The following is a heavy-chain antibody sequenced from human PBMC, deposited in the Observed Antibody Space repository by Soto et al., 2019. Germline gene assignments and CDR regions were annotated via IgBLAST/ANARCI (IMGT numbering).Heavy chain of an antibody. Sequence: GGSLRLSCAASGLTFSSYGMHWVRQAPGKGLEWVAVISYDGSNKYYADSVKGRFTISRDNSKNTLYLQMNSLRAEDTAVYYCAKDLVAGLNFDYWGQGTLVTVSS. J-gene: IGHJ4*02. D-gene: IGHD6-19*01. CDR3: AKDLVAGLNFDY. CDR2: ISYDGSNK. V-gene: IGHV3-30*18. CDR1: GLTFSSYG.